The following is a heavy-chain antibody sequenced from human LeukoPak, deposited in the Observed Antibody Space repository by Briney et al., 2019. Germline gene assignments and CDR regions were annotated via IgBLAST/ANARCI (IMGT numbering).Heavy chain of an antibody. V-gene: IGHV4-31*03. CDR2: IYYSGST. J-gene: IGHJ4*02. CDR1: GGSISSGGYY. CDR3: ARESLGRGYSGYDYF. D-gene: IGHD5-12*01. Sequence: SETLSLTCTVSGGSISSGGYYWSWIRQHPGKGLEWIGYIYYSGSTYYNPSLKSRVTISVDTSKTQFSLKLSSVTAADTAVYYCARESLGRGYSGYDYFWGQGTLVTVSS.